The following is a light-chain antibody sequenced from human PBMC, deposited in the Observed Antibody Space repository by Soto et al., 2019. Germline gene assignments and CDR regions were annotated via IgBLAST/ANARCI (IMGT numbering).Light chain of an antibody. CDR3: SSYTSSSTPYV. J-gene: IGLJ1*01. V-gene: IGLV2-14*01. Sequence: SALTQPASVSGSPGQSITISCTGTSSDVGGYNDVSWYQQHPGKAPKLMIYDVSNRPSGVSNRFSGSKSGNTASLTTSGLQAEYEADYYCSSYTSSSTPYVFGTGTKLTVL. CDR1: SSDVGGYND. CDR2: DVS.